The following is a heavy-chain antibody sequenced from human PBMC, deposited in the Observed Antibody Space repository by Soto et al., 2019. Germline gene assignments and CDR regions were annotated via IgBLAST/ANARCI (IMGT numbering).Heavy chain of an antibody. Sequence: SETLSLTCTVSGGSISSGGYYWSWIRQHPGKGLEWIGRIYYSGSTYYNPSLKSRVTISVDTSKNQFSLKLSSVTAADTAVYYCARVLGYCSGGSCYWRTYWYGMDVWGQGTTVTVSS. D-gene: IGHD2-15*01. CDR3: ARVLGYCSGGSCYWRTYWYGMDV. V-gene: IGHV4-31*03. CDR2: IYYSGST. J-gene: IGHJ6*02. CDR1: GGSISSGGYY.